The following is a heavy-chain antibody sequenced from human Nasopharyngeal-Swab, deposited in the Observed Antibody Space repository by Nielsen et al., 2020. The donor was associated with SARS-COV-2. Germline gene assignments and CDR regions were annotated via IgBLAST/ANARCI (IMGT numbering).Heavy chain of an antibody. J-gene: IGHJ4*02. D-gene: IGHD2-15*01. CDR2: ISSSSSYT. V-gene: IGHV3-11*05. CDR1: GFTFSYYF. Sequence: SCAAPGFTFSYYFMSLIRPAPGKGMGGVSYISSSSSYTNYADSVKGRFTISRDNAKTSLYLQMNSLRAEDTAVYYCARVAWDIVVVVAAGAPDYWGQGTLVTVSS. CDR3: ARVAWDIVVVVAAGAPDY.